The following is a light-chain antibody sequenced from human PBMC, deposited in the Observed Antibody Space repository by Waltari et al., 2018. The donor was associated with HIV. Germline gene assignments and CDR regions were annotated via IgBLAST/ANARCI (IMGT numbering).Light chain of an antibody. V-gene: IGKV4-1*01. CDR3: QQYYSNSYT. CDR2: WAS. J-gene: IGKJ2*01. CDR1: QSVLYSSNNKNY. Sequence: DIVMTPSPESLAVSLGERATINCKSRQSVLYSSNNKNYLAWYQQKPGQPPKLLIYWASTRESGVPDRFSGSGSGTDFTLTISSLKTEDVAVYYCQQYYSNSYTFGQGTKLEIK.